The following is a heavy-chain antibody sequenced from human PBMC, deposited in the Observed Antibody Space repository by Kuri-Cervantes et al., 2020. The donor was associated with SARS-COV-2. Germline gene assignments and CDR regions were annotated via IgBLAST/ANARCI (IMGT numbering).Heavy chain of an antibody. CDR1: GFTFSSYA. CDR3: AKSGLRLGELSLFFDY. V-gene: IGHV3-23*01. CDR2: ISGSGGST. J-gene: IGHJ4*02. D-gene: IGHD3-16*02. Sequence: LSLTCAASGFTFSSYAMSWVRQAPGKGLERVSAISGSGGSTYYADSLKGRFTIPRDNSKNTLYLQMNSLRAEDTAVYYCAKSGLRLGELSLFFDYWGQGTLVTVSS.